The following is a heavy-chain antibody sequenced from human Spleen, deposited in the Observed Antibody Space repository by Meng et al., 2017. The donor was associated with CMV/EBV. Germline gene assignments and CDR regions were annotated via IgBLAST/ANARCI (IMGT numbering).Heavy chain of an antibody. Sequence: GSLRLSCAVYGGSFSGYYWSWIRQPPGKGLEWIGEINHSGSTNYNPSLKSRVTISVDTSKNQFSLNLSSVTAADTAVYYCARARRGYSYAYFDYWGQGTLVTVSS. CDR3: ARARRGYSYAYFDY. V-gene: IGHV4-34*01. D-gene: IGHD5-18*01. CDR2: INHSGST. CDR1: GGSFSGYY. J-gene: IGHJ4*02.